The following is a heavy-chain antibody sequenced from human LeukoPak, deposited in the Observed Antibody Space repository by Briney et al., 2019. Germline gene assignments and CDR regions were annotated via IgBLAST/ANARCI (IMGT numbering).Heavy chain of an antibody. D-gene: IGHD5-12*01. CDR1: GFTFSSYG. J-gene: IGHJ5*02. CDR2: ISSGSTYI. CDR3: AKAFSAYENWPPNWFDP. Sequence: GGSLRLSCAASGFTFSSYGMNWVRQAPGKGLEWVSSISSGSTYIYYADSVKGRFTISRDNAKNSLYLQMNSLRAEDTAVYYCAKAFSAYENWPPNWFDPWGQGTLVTVSS. V-gene: IGHV3-21*04.